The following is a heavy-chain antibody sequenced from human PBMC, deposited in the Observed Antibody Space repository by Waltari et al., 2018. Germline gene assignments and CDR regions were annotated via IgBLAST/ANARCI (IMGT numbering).Heavy chain of an antibody. J-gene: IGHJ4*02. CDR1: GGSFSGYY. Sequence: QVQLQQWGAGLLKPSETLSLTCAVYGGSFSGYYLSWIRQPPGKGLEWIGEINHSGSTNYNPSLKSRVTISVDTSKNQFSLKLSSVTAADTAVYYCARTPYYGNFDYWGQGTLVTVSS. CDR2: INHSGST. CDR3: ARTPYYGNFDY. D-gene: IGHD3-10*01. V-gene: IGHV4-34*01.